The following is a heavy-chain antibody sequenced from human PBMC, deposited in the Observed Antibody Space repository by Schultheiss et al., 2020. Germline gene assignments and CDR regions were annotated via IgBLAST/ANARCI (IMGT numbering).Heavy chain of an antibody. V-gene: IGHV1-18*01. J-gene: IGHJ6*02. CDR2: ISAYNGNT. CDR1: GYTFTSYG. CDR3: AREYRYCSGGSCTEPTTGMDV. D-gene: IGHD2-15*01. Sequence: ASVKASCKASGYTFTSYGISWVRQAPGQGLEWMGWISAYNGNTNYAQKFQGRVTMTTDTPTSTAYMELRSLRPDDTALYYCAREYRYCSGGSCTEPTTGMDVWGQGTTVTVSS.